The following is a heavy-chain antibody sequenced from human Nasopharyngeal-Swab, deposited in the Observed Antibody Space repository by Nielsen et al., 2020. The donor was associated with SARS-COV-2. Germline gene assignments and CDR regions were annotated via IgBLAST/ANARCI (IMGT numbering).Heavy chain of an antibody. Sequence: GESLKISCQGSGYSFSNYWIGWVRQMPGKGLEWMGIIYPGDSTTKYRPSFQGQVTISADKSISTAYLQWSSLKASDTAMYFCARLYGGYVDYWGQGTLVTVSS. CDR1: GYSFSNYW. CDR2: IYPGDSTT. D-gene: IGHD4/OR15-4a*01. V-gene: IGHV5-51*01. CDR3: ARLYGGYVDY. J-gene: IGHJ4*02.